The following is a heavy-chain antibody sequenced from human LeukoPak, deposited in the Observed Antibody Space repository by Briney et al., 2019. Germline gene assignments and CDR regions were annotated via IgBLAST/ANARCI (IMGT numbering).Heavy chain of an antibody. CDR3: AREYYDTSGPDY. Sequence: PSETLSLTCIVSGGSISSYYWSWIRQPAGKGLEWIGRIYISGSTNYNPSLKSRVIMSVDTSKNQFSLKLSSVTAADTAVYYCAREYYDTSGPDYWGQGTLVIVS. CDR1: GGSISSYY. J-gene: IGHJ4*02. V-gene: IGHV4-4*07. D-gene: IGHD3-22*01. CDR2: IYISGST.